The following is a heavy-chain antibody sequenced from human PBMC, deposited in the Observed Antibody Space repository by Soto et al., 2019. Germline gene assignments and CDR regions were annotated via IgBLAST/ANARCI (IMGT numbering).Heavy chain of an antibody. J-gene: IGHJ4*02. Sequence: EVQLLESGGALVQAGGSLRLSCAASGLTFSSYAMIWVRQAPGKGLEWVSIISGSGGTTYYADSVRGRFTISRENSKNTLYLQMHSLRAEDTAVYYCAKAPWEKGACDYWGQGTLVTVSS. CDR2: ISGSGGTT. CDR1: GLTFSSYA. CDR3: AKAPWEKGACDY. V-gene: IGHV3-23*01. D-gene: IGHD1-26*01.